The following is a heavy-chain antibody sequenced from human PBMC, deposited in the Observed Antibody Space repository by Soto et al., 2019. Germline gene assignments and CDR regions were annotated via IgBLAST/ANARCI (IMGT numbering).Heavy chain of an antibody. CDR2: IYYSGST. CDR1: GGSISSYY. CDR3: ARDWCSSTSCYYYYGLDV. Sequence: SETLSLTCTVSGGSISSYYWSWIRQPPGKGLEWIGYIYYSGSTNYNPSLKSRVTISVDTSKNQFSLKLSSVTAADTAVYYCARDWCSSTSCYYYYGLDVWGQGTTVTVSS. D-gene: IGHD2-2*01. J-gene: IGHJ6*02. V-gene: IGHV4-59*12.